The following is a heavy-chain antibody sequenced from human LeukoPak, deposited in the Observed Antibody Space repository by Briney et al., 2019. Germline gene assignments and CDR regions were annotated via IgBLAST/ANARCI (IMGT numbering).Heavy chain of an antibody. D-gene: IGHD3-3*01. CDR2: IIPIFGTA. CDR3: ARGSIFGVVTSYYYYYMDV. CDR1: GGTFSSYA. Sequence: GSSVKVSCKASGGTFSSYAISWVRQAPGQGPEWMGGIIPIFGTANYAQKFQGRVTITTDESTSTAYMELSSLRSEDTAVYYCARGSIFGVVTSYYYYYMDVWGKGTTVTVSS. J-gene: IGHJ6*03. V-gene: IGHV1-69*05.